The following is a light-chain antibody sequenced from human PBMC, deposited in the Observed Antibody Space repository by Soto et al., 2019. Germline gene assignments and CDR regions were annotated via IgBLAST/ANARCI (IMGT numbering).Light chain of an antibody. CDR2: WAS. J-gene: IGKJ1*01. Sequence: DIVMTQSPDSLSVSLGEKATINCKSSQTVLYSSNNKNHLAWYQQRPGQPPKLLFSWASTRESGVPDRFSASGSGTDFTLSIGSLQAEDVAVYYCQQYYSTPRTFGQGTKVDIK. CDR1: QTVLYSSNNKNH. V-gene: IGKV4-1*01. CDR3: QQYYSTPRT.